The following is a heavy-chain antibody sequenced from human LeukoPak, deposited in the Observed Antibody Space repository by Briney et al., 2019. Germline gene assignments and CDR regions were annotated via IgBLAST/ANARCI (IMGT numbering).Heavy chain of an antibody. J-gene: IGHJ6*03. CDR1: GGSISSGGYY. V-gene: IGHV4-30-2*01. CDR3: AGYSGYEKARNYYYYYYMDV. Sequence: SETLSLTCTVSGGSISSGGYYWSWIRQPPGKGLEWIGYIYHSGSTYYNPSLKSRVTISVDTSKNQFSLKLSSVTAADTAVYYCAGYSGYEKARNYYYYYYMDVWGKGTTVTVSS. CDR2: IYHSGST. D-gene: IGHD5-12*01.